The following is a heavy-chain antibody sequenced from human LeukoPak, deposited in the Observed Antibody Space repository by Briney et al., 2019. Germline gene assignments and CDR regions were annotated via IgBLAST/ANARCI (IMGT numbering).Heavy chain of an antibody. CDR3: ARELGYCSSTSCRPFDP. CDR2: INPNSGGT. V-gene: IGHV1-2*06. CDR1: GYTFTAYY. D-gene: IGHD2-2*01. Sequence: ASVKVSCKASGYTFTAYYIHWVRQAPGQGLEWMGRINPNSGGTNYAQKFQGRVTMTRDTSISTAYMELSRLRSDDTAVYYCARELGYCSSTSCRPFDPWGQGTLVTVSS. J-gene: IGHJ5*02.